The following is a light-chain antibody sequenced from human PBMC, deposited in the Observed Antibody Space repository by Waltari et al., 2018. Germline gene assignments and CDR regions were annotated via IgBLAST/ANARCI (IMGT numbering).Light chain of an antibody. J-gene: IGLJ3*02. CDR2: EDY. Sequence: VSGSPGQSIPISCTGTRSDVGTYNLVSWYQQHTGKAPKLMIYEDYKRPSGVSNRISGPRSGNTAPLTISGLQAEEEADYYCCSYVSGDTWVFGGGTELAVL. V-gene: IGLV2-23*01. CDR3: CSYVSGDTWV. CDR1: RSDVGTYNL.